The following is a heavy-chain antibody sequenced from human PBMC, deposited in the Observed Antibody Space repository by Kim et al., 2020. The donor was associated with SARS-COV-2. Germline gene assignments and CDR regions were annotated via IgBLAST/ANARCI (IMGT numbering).Heavy chain of an antibody. CDR2: INHSGST. V-gene: IGHV4-34*01. CDR3: ARSHRGSGWYHYYYGMDV. CDR1: GGSFSGYY. D-gene: IGHD6-19*01. J-gene: IGHJ6*01. Sequence: SETLSLTCAVYGGSFSGYYWSWIRQPPGKGLEWIGEINHSGSTNYNPSLKSRVTISVDTSKNQFSLKLSSVTAADTAVYYCARSHRGSGWYHYYYGMDV.